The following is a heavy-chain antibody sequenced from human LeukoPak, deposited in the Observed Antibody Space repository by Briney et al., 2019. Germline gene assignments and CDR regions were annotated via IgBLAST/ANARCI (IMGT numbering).Heavy chain of an antibody. Sequence: GESLKISCKGSGYSFTNYWIGWVRQMSGKGLEWMGNIYPTDSETRYSPSFQGQVTISADKSITTAYLEWSSLKASDTAMYYCARFYCSSTTCYEIEYWGQGTLVTVSS. V-gene: IGHV5-51*01. CDR2: IYPTDSET. CDR3: ARFYCSSTTCYEIEY. CDR1: GYSFTNYW. D-gene: IGHD2-2*01. J-gene: IGHJ4*02.